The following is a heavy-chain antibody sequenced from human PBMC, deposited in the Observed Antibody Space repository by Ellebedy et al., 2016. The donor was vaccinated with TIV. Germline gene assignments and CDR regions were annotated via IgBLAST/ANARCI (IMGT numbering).Heavy chain of an antibody. Sequence: MPSETLSLTCTVSGDSVTSSHFWTWIRQPPGKGLEWIGYINYSGTTKYNPSLTSRVTISVDTSKNQFSLNLSSVTAADTAVYYCARGLARDYWGQGTLVTVSS. CDR2: INYSGTT. J-gene: IGHJ4*02. CDR3: ARGLARDY. CDR1: GDSVTSSHF. V-gene: IGHV4-61*01.